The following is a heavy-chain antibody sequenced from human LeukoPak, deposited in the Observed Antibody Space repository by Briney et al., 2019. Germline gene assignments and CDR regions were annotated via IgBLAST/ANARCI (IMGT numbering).Heavy chain of an antibody. Sequence: GGSLRLSCVASGFTFSSYAMSWVRQAPGKGLEWVSAISGTGLTTDYADSVKGRFIISRDNSKNTLYLQMNSLRVDDTAIYYCAKDPDDYGTYYFDYWGQGTLVTVSS. J-gene: IGHJ4*02. V-gene: IGHV3-23*01. CDR3: AKDPDDYGTYYFDY. CDR1: GFTFSSYA. CDR2: ISGTGLTT. D-gene: IGHD4/OR15-4a*01.